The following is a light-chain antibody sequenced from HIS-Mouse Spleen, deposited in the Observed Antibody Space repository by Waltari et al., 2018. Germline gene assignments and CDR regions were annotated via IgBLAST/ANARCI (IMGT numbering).Light chain of an antibody. Sequence: QSALTQPRSVSGSPGQAVTIPCTGTSSDVGGYNKVSWYQQHPGKAPKLMIYDVSKRPSGVPDRFSGSKSGNTASLTISGLQAEDEADYYCCSYAGSYTGVFGTGTKVTVL. V-gene: IGLV2-11*01. J-gene: IGLJ1*01. CDR1: SSDVGGYNK. CDR3: CSYAGSYTGV. CDR2: DVS.